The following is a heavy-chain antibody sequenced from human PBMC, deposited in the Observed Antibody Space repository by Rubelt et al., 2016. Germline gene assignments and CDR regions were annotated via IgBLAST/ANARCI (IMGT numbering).Heavy chain of an antibody. D-gene: IGHD6-13*01. CDR3: ARDLGSDSSSFGAFDI. V-gene: IGHV3-7*03. J-gene: IGHJ3*02. Sequence: EVQLVESGGGLVQPGGSLRLSCAASGFTFSSYWMSWFRQAPGKGLGWVANIKQDGSENYYVESVKGRFTISRDNAKNSLYLQMNSPRAEDTAVYYCARDLGSDSSSFGAFDIWGQGTMVTVSS. CDR2: IKQDGSEN. CDR1: GFTFSSYW.